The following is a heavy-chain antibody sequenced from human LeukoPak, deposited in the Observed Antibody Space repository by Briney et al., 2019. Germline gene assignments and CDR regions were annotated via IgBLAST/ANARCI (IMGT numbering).Heavy chain of an antibody. J-gene: IGHJ4*02. D-gene: IGHD6-19*01. CDR1: GGSISSYY. Sequence: PSETLSLTCTVSGGSISSYYWSWIRQPPGKGLEWIGYIHYSGSTNYNPSLKSRVTTSVDTSKNQFSLKLSSVTAADTAVYYCARGRRHSGWYDYWGQGTLVTVSS. CDR2: IHYSGST. V-gene: IGHV4-59*01. CDR3: ARGRRHSGWYDY.